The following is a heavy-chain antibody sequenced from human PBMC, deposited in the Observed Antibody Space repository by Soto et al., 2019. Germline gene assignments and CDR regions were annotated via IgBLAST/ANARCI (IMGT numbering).Heavy chain of an antibody. J-gene: IGHJ6*02. CDR1: GGTFSSYA. CDR2: IIPIFGTA. D-gene: IGHD3-10*01. V-gene: IGHV1-69*13. Sequence: SVKVSCKXSGGTFSSYAISWVRQAPGQGLEWMGGIIPIFGTANYAQKFQGRVTITADESTSTAYMELSSLRSEDTAVYYCARDPYYYGSGSTGYGMDVWGQGTTVTVSS. CDR3: ARDPYYYGSGSTGYGMDV.